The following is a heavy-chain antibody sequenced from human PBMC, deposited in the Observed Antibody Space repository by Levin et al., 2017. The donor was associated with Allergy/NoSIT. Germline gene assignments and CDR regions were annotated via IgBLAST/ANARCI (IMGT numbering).Heavy chain of an antibody. Sequence: GGSLRLSCDASGFTLTEYAMSWVRQAPGKGLEWVSVITGGGFNTYYGDSVKGRFTVSRANSKNTLYLALNSLRAEDPSVYYCAKKQGGTSGFSFDVWGQGTMVTVSS. CDR3: AKKQGGTSGFSFDV. D-gene: IGHD1-1*01. J-gene: IGHJ3*01. CDR2: ITGGGFNT. CDR1: GFTLTEYA. V-gene: IGHV3-23*01.